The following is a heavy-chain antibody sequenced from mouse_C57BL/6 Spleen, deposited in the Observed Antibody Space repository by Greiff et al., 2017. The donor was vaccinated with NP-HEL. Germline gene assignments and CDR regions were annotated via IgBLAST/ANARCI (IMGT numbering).Heavy chain of an antibody. CDR3: AREGYYGSSPNYFDY. CDR1: GYTFTSSG. V-gene: IGHV1-58*01. D-gene: IGHD1-1*01. Sequence: FQLQQSGAELVRPGSSVKMSCNTSGYTFTSSGINWLTQLPGQGLEWIGYIYIGNGYTEYNEKFKGKATLTSDTSSSTAYMQLSSLTSEDSAIYFCAREGYYGSSPNYFDYWGQGTTLTVSS. J-gene: IGHJ2*01. CDR2: IYIGNGYT.